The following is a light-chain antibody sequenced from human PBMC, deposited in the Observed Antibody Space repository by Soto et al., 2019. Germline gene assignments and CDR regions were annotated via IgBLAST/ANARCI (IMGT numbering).Light chain of an antibody. Sequence: QSVLTQPPSVSGAPGQRVTISCTGSSSNIGAGYDVHWYQQLPGTAPKLLIYGNSNRPSGVPDRFSGSKSGTSASLAITGLQAEDEADYYCRSYDRSLSVVFGGGTKLTVL. V-gene: IGLV1-40*01. CDR1: SSNIGAGYD. CDR3: RSYDRSLSVV. J-gene: IGLJ2*01. CDR2: GNS.